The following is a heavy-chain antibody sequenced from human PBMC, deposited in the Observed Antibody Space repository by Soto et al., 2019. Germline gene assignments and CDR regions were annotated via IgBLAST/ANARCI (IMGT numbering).Heavy chain of an antibody. Sequence: EVQLVESGGDLVQSGGSLRLSCAASGFTFGNSWMTWVRQAPGKGLEWVANINQDGSEKYYVDSVKGRFTISRDNAKNSLYLQMNTLRAEDTAVYYCARDRSSGFDPWGQGTLVTVSS. D-gene: IGHD3-22*01. CDR2: INQDGSEK. J-gene: IGHJ5*02. CDR1: GFTFGNSW. CDR3: ARDRSSGFDP. V-gene: IGHV3-7*01.